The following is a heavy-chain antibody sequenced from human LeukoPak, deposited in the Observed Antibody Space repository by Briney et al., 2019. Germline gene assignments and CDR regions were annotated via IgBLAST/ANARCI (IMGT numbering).Heavy chain of an antibody. V-gene: IGHV1-46*01. CDR3: ARAGSRAYRNYYYYCGMDV. CDR1: GYTFTSYY. Sequence: VASVKVSCKASGYTFTSYYMHWVRQAPGQGLEWMGIINPSGGSTSYAQKFQGRVTMTRDTSTSTVYMELSSLRSEDTAVHYCARAGSRAYRNYYYYCGMDVWGQGTTVTVSS. J-gene: IGHJ6*02. D-gene: IGHD2-2*01. CDR2: INPSGGST.